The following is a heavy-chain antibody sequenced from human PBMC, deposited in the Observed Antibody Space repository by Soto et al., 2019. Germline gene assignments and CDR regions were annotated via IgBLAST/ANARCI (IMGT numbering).Heavy chain of an antibody. D-gene: IGHD5-18*01. CDR2: INHSGST. CDR1: GGSFSGYY. Sequence: PSETMSLTCAVYGGSFSGYYWSWIRQHPGKGLEWIGEINHSGSTNYNPSLKSRVTISVDTSKNQFSLKLSSVTAADTAVYYCARRRGYSYGKYYFDYWGQGTLVTVSS. J-gene: IGHJ4*02. CDR3: ARRRGYSYGKYYFDY. V-gene: IGHV4-34*01.